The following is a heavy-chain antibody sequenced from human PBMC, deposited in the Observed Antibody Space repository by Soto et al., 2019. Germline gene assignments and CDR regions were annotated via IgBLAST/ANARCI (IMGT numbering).Heavy chain of an antibody. Sequence: GASVKVSCKASGGTFSSYAISWVRQAPGQGLEWMGGIIPIFGTANYAQKFQGRVTITADESTSTAYMELSSLRSEDTAVYYCARGGRIYSSSSYYGMDVWGQGTTVTVSS. CDR3: ARGGRIYSSSSYYGMDV. D-gene: IGHD6-6*01. CDR2: IIPIFGTA. CDR1: GGTFSSYA. V-gene: IGHV1-69*13. J-gene: IGHJ6*02.